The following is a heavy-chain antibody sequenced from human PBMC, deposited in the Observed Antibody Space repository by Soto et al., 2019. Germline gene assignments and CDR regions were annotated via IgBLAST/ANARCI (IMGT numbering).Heavy chain of an antibody. J-gene: IGHJ4*02. V-gene: IGHV4-39*07. CDR3: AREVGYCSGGSCRRFDY. CDR2: IYYSGST. CDR1: GGSISSSSYY. D-gene: IGHD2-15*01. Sequence: PSETLSLSCTVSGGSISSSSYYWGWIRRPPGKGLEWIGSIYYSGSTYYNPSLKSRVTISVDTSKNQFSLKLSSVTAADTAVYYCAREVGYCSGGSCRRFDYWGQGTLVTVSS.